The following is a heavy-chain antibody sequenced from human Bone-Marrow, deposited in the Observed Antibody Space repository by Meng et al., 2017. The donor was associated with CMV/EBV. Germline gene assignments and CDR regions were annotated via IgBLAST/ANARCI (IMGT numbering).Heavy chain of an antibody. CDR3: ARDQTDSTPSKDY. J-gene: IGHJ4*02. CDR2: IIPILDIV. CDR1: GGTFNYYA. Sequence: SVKVSCKASGGTFNYYAINWVRQAPGQGLEWMGGIIPILDIVNYAQKFQGRVTITADTSRGTAYMELNSLRSEDTAVYYCARDQTDSTPSKDYWGQGTLVAVSS. V-gene: IGHV1-69*10. D-gene: IGHD6-6*01.